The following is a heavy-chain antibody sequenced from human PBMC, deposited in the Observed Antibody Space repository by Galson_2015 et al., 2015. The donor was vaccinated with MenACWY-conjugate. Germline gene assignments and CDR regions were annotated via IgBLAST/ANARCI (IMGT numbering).Heavy chain of an antibody. V-gene: IGHV3-11*06. D-gene: IGHD1-14*01. J-gene: IGHJ4*02. CDR3: ARFSRTPGKCPDY. Sequence: SLRLSCAASGFTFSDYYMSWVRQAPGKGLECVSYISTRSSTNYADSVQGRFTISRDNAKNSVYLQMDSLRAEDTAVYYCARFSRTPGKCPDYWGQGTPVTVSS. CDR2: ISTRSST. CDR1: GFTFSDYY.